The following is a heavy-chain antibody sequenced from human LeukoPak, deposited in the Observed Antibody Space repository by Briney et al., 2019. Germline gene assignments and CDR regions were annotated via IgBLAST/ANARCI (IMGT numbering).Heavy chain of an antibody. CDR3: ARAYYDILTGYNNFDY. CDR1: GYTFTGYY. D-gene: IGHD3-9*01. J-gene: IGHJ4*02. V-gene: IGHV1-2*02. CDR2: INPNSGGT. Sequence: ASVKVSCKASGYTFTGYYMHWVRQAPGQGLEWMGWINPNSGGTNYAQKFQGGVTMTRDTSISTAYMELSRLRSDDTAVYYCARAYYDILTGYNNFDYWGQGTLVTVSS.